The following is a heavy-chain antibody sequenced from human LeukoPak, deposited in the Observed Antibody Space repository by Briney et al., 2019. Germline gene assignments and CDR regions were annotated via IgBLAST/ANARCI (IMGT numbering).Heavy chain of an antibody. CDR1: AFNFRIYA. J-gene: IGHJ6*02. D-gene: IGHD4-17*01. CDR3: AKDGTTETTNYCYAMDV. CDR2: ISTSGSRT. V-gene: IGHV3-48*04. Sequence: HPGGSLRLSCVASAFNFRIYAMNWVRQAPGKGLEWVSYISTSGSRTYYAESVKGRFTISRDDAKNSLYLQMNSLRAEDTATYYCAKDGTTETTNYCYAMDVWGQGTTVTVSS.